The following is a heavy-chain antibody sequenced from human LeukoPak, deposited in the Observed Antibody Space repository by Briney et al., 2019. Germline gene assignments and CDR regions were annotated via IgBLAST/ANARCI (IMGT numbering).Heavy chain of an antibody. Sequence: SETLSLTCAVYGGSFSDYYWSWIRQPPGKGLEWIGEINHSGSTNYNPSLKSQVTISVDTSKNQFSLELSSVTAADTAVYYCARGTPMATNYYFDYWGQGTLVTVSS. V-gene: IGHV4-34*01. D-gene: IGHD5-18*01. CDR3: ARGTPMATNYYFDY. J-gene: IGHJ4*02. CDR2: INHSGST. CDR1: GGSFSDYY.